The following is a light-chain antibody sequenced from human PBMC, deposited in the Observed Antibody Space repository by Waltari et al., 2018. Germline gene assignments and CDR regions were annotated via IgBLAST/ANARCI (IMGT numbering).Light chain of an antibody. V-gene: IGLV3-1*01. CDR1: KLGDKY. CDR2: KDT. CDR3: QAWDTSTYV. Sequence: SYDLTQPPSVSVSPGQTASITCSGAKLGDKYVCWYQQKPGLFPFLVIYKDTKRPSGIPERFSGTISENQATLTISGTQAVDEADYYCQAWDTSTYVFGSGTRVTVL. J-gene: IGLJ1*01.